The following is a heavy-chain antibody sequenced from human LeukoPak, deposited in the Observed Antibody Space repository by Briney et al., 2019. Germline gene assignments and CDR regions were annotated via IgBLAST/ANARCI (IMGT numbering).Heavy chain of an antibody. Sequence: ASVKDSSKASGYTLTAYGLIWVRQAPGQGLEYVGWIGAHSGNTNYAQKLQGRVILTTETSTSTVYMELRSLRSDDTAVYYCARGDYFGSGTLRPLDYGIDVWGQGTTVTVSS. J-gene: IGHJ6*02. CDR2: IGAHSGNT. CDR3: ARGDYFGSGTLRPLDYGIDV. V-gene: IGHV1-18*01. D-gene: IGHD3-10*01. CDR1: GYTLTAYG.